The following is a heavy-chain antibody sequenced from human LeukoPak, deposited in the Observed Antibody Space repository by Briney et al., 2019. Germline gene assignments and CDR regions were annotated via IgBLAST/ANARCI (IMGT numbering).Heavy chain of an antibody. J-gene: IGHJ4*02. V-gene: IGHV4-34*01. CDR3: ARDQRYYYGSGSYYRSPFDY. Sequence: SETQSLTCAVYGGSFSGYYWSWIRQPPGKGLEWIGEINHSGSTNYNPSLKSRVTISVDTSKNQFSLKLSSVTAADTAVYYCARDQRYYYGSGSYYRSPFDYWGQGTLVTVSS. CDR1: GGSFSGYY. CDR2: INHSGST. D-gene: IGHD3-10*01.